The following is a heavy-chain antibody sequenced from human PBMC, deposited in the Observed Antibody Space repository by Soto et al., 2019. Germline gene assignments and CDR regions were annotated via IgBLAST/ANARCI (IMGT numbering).Heavy chain of an antibody. CDR3: VRGENWNDEASDY. Sequence: QVQLVESGGDVVQPGRSLRLSCAASGFMFSNHGMHWVRQAPGKGLEWVAVIWSDGNNRYYADSVKGRFTISRDNSKNTVYLQMNSLRVEDTAVYYCVRGENWNDEASDYWGQGTLVTVSS. CDR2: IWSDGNNR. D-gene: IGHD1-1*01. J-gene: IGHJ4*02. V-gene: IGHV3-33*01. CDR1: GFMFSNHG.